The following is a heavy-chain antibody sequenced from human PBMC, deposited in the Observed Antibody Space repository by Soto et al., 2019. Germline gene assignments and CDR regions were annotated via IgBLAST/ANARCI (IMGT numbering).Heavy chain of an antibody. CDR2: ISGSGGST. Sequence: EVQLLESGGGLVQPGGSLRLSCAASGFTFSSYAMSWVRQAPGKGLEWVSAISGSGGSTYYADSVKGRFTISRDNSKNTLYLQMNSLRAEDTAVYYCATVSVLRVLEWSYFDYWGQGTLVTVSS. CDR3: ATVSVLRVLEWSYFDY. J-gene: IGHJ4*02. CDR1: GFTFSSYA. V-gene: IGHV3-23*01. D-gene: IGHD3-3*01.